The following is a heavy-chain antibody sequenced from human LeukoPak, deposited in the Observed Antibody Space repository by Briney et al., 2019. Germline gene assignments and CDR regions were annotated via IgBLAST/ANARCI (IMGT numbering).Heavy chain of an antibody. CDR3: ARDKLQVYGDYAYYFDY. V-gene: IGHV4-39*07. CDR1: GGSISSSSYY. Sequence: SETLSLTCTVSGGSISSSSYYWGWIRQPPGKGLEWIGSIYYSGSTYYNPSLKSRVTISVDTSKNQFSLKLSSVTAADTAVYYCARDKLQVYGDYAYYFDYWGQGTLVTVSS. J-gene: IGHJ4*02. CDR2: IYYSGST. D-gene: IGHD4-17*01.